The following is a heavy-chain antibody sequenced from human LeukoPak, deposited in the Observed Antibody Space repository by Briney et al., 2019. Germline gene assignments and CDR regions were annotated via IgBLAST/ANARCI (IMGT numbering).Heavy chain of an antibody. V-gene: IGHV3-64*01. D-gene: IGHD3-10*01. CDR2: ISSNGGST. J-gene: IGHJ4*02. CDR3: ARDLGY. Sequence: PSGGSLRLSCAASGFTFSSYAMHWVRQAPGKGLEYVSAISSNGGSTYYANSAKGRLTISRDNSKNTLYLQMGSLRAEDMAVYYCARDLGYWGQGTLVTVSS. CDR1: GFTFSSYA.